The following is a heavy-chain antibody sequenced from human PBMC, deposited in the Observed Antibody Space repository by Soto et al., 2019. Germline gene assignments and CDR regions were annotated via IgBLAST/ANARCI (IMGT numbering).Heavy chain of an antibody. J-gene: IGHJ4*02. Sequence: QVQLVQSGAEVKEPGASVKVSCKASGYNFFGYGLSWVRQAPGQGLEWMGWISVYNAKTNYAQKFQGRVTMTPDTSATTVYMELRSLTSDDTAVYYCARGRRPLIGRRYDTSGYFDHWGQGTLVTVSS. D-gene: IGHD3-22*01. CDR1: GYNFFGYG. CDR2: ISVYNAKT. V-gene: IGHV1-18*01. CDR3: ARGRRPLIGRRYDTSGYFDH.